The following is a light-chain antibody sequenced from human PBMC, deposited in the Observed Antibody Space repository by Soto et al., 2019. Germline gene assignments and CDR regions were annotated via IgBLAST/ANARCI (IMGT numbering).Light chain of an antibody. Sequence: EIVMTQSQATLSVSPGERATLSCRASPSVSSSLAWYQQKPGQAPRLLIYGASTRATGIPARFSGSGSGTEFTLTISSLQSEDFATYYCQQSYSTPPTFGQGTRLEIK. J-gene: IGKJ5*01. CDR2: GAS. CDR3: QQSYSTPPT. CDR1: PSVSSS. V-gene: IGKV3-15*01.